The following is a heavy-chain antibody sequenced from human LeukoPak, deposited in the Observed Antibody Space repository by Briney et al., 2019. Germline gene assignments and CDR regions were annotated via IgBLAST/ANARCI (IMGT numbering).Heavy chain of an antibody. CDR2: ISSSTSYI. J-gene: IGHJ4*02. Sequence: PGGSLRLSCAASEFTFSSYSMYWVRQAPVQGLEWVSYISSSTSYIYYADSVKGRFTISRDNAKNSLYLQMNSLRAEDTAVYYCARVGGGQQLALAFDYWGRGTLVTVSS. CDR1: EFTFSSYS. CDR3: ARVGGGQQLALAFDY. D-gene: IGHD6-13*01. V-gene: IGHV3-21*01.